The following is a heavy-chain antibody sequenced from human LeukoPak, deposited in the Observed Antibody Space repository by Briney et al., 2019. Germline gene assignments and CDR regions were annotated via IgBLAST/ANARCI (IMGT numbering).Heavy chain of an antibody. CDR2: INPSGGST. CDR3: ASPGGNYYDSSGYYYAFDI. J-gene: IGHJ3*02. D-gene: IGHD3-22*01. CDR1: GYTFTSYY. V-gene: IGHV1-46*01. Sequence: ASVKVSCKASGYTFTSYYMHWVRQAPGQGLEWMGIINPSGGSTSYAQKFQGRVTMTRDTSTSTVYMELSSLRSEDTAVYYCASPGGNYYDSSGYYYAFDIWGQGTMVTVSS.